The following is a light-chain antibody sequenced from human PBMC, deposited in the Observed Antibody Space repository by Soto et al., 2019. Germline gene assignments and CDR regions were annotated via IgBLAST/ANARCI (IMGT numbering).Light chain of an antibody. CDR1: QSVSSY. CDR2: DAS. V-gene: IGKV3-11*01. Sequence: EIVLTQSPATLSLSPGERATLSCRASQSVSSYLAWYQQKPGQAPRLLIYDASNRATGIPARFSGGASGTDFTLTICSLEPEDFAVYYCQQRFNWPRFTFGQGTKLEIK. J-gene: IGKJ2*01. CDR3: QQRFNWPRFT.